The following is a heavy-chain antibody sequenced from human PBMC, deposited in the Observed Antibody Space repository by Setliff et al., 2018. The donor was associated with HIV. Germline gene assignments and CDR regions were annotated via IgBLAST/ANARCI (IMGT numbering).Heavy chain of an antibody. V-gene: IGHV4-39*07. D-gene: IGHD6-19*01. Sequence: ETLSLTCTVSGGSISSSIYYWGWIRQPPGKGLEWIGSIFYSGSTYYNPSVKSRVTISIDTSKNQFSLRLSSVTAADTAVYYCARDPLFDVAGQPFDYWGQGALVTV. CDR1: GGSISSSIYY. CDR2: IFYSGST. CDR3: ARDPLFDVAGQPFDY. J-gene: IGHJ4*02.